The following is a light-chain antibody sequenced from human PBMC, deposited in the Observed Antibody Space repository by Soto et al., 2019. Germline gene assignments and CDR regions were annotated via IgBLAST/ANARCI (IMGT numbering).Light chain of an antibody. V-gene: IGKV1-5*03. Sequence: DIQMTQSPSTLSASVGDRVTITCRASQSISSWLAWYQQKPGKAPKLLIYKTSSLKSGVPSGFSGSGSGTEFTLTISSLQADDFATYYCQHSRVFGPGTKVDIK. CDR3: QHSRV. CDR2: KTS. J-gene: IGKJ3*01. CDR1: QSISSW.